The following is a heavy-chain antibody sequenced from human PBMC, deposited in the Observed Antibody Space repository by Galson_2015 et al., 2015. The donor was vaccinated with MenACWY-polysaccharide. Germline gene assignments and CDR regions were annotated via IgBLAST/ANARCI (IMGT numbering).Heavy chain of an antibody. Sequence: TLSLTCAVSGGSFSSGGFYWNWIRQPAGKGLEWIGRIHISGSTTYNPSFRSRVTMSVDLPKNNFSLRLTSVTASDTAIYYCARRSLGNWYFDLWGRGTLVTVSS. CDR2: IHISGST. V-gene: IGHV4-61*02. D-gene: IGHD7-27*01. CDR1: GGSFSSGGFY. CDR3: ARRSLGNWYFDL. J-gene: IGHJ2*01.